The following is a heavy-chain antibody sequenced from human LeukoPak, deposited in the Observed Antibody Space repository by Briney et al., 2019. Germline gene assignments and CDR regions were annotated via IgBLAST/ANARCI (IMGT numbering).Heavy chain of an antibody. D-gene: IGHD3-22*01. V-gene: IGHV3-33*01. CDR2: IRYDGSNK. CDR1: GFTFSTYG. CDR3: ARDLRVHYYDSSGNYFDY. Sequence: PGGSLRLSCAASGFTFSTYGMHWVRQAPGQGLEWVAVIRYDGSNKSYADSVKGRFTISRDNSKNTLYLQMNTLRAEDTAVYFCARDLRVHYYDSSGNYFDYWGQGTLVTVSS. J-gene: IGHJ4*02.